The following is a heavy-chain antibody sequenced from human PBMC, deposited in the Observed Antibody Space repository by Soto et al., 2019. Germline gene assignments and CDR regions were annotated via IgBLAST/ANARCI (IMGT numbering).Heavy chain of an antibody. D-gene: IGHD3-3*01. Sequence: EVQLVESGGGQVKPGGSLRLSCAASGFSFSTYSMNWVRQAPGKGLEWVSAIHSSSRYIYYADSVKGRFTITRDNAKKSRFVQMGSLRAEDTAVYDCARGSQNFWMREDAFDIWGQGTMVSVSS. CDR3: ARGSQNFWMREDAFDI. CDR1: GFSFSTYS. V-gene: IGHV3-21*01. J-gene: IGHJ3*02. CDR2: IHSSSRYI.